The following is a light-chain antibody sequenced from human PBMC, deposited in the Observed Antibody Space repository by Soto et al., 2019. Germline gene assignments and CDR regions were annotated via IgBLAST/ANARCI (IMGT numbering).Light chain of an antibody. J-gene: IGKJ3*01. V-gene: IGKV3-20*01. CDR3: QQYGSSAIT. CDR1: QSVSSSY. Sequence: EIVLTQSPGTLSLSPGERATLSCRASQSVSSSYLAWYQQKPGQAPRLLLYCASSRATGIPDRFSGSGSETDFTLTISRMEPDDSEVYYCQQYGSSAITVGAGTKVD. CDR2: CAS.